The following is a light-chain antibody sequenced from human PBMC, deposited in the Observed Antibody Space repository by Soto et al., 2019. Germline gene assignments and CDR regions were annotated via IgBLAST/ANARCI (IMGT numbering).Light chain of an antibody. CDR1: QSVSSSY. V-gene: IGKV3-20*01. J-gene: IGKJ4*01. CDR2: GAS. CDR3: QQYGSSPPLT. Sequence: EIVLTQSPGTLSLSPGERATLSCRASQSVSSSYLAWYQQKPGQAPRLLIYGASIRATGIPDRFSGSGSGTDFTLTISRLEPEDFAGYYCQQYGSSPPLTFGGGTKVEIK.